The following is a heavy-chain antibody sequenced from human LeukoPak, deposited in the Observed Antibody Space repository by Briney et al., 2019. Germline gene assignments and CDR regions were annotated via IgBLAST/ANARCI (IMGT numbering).Heavy chain of an antibody. J-gene: IGHJ4*02. CDR1: GYTFSDYY. Sequence: SVKVSCKASGYTFSDYYIHWVRQAPGQGLEWMGGIIPIFGTANYAQKFQGRVTITTDESTSTAYMELSSLRSEDTAVYYCARSDSSSWYYFDYWGQGTLVTVSS. V-gene: IGHV1-69*05. CDR2: IIPIFGTA. CDR3: ARSDSSSWYYFDY. D-gene: IGHD6-13*01.